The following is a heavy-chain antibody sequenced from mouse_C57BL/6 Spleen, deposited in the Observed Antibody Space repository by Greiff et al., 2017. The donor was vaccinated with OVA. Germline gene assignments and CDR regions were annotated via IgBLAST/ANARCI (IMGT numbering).Heavy chain of an antibody. V-gene: IGHV2-6-1*01. J-gene: IGHJ4*01. CDR1: GFSLTSYG. D-gene: IGHD2-4*01. CDR2: IWSAGST. CDR3: ARHGEYDYDEGYAMDY. Sequence: VQLVESGPGLVAPSQSLSITCTVSGFSLTSYGVHWVRQPPGKGLEWLVVIWSAGSTTYNSALISRLSISKDNSKSQVFLKMNSLQTDDTAMYYCARHGEYDYDEGYAMDYWGQGTSVTVSS.